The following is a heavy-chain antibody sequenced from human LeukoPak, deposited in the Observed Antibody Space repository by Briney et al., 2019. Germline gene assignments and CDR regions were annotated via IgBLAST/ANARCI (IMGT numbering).Heavy chain of an antibody. CDR3: ARDYGGNSGAFDI. V-gene: IGHV3-48*03. D-gene: IGHD4-23*01. CDR2: ISGSGSTI. J-gene: IGHJ3*02. Sequence: PGGSLRLSCAASGFTFSSYEMSWVRQAPGKGLEWVSYISGSGSTIYYADSVQGRFTISRDNAKNSLYLQMNRLRAEDTAVYYCARDYGGNSGAFDIWGHGTMVTVSS. CDR1: GFTFSSYE.